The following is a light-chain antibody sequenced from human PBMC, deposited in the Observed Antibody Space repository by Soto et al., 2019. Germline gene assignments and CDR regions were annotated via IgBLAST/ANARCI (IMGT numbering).Light chain of an antibody. Sequence: QSVLTQPASVSGSPGQSITISCTGTSSDVGSYNLVSWYQQHPGKAPKLMIYEVSKRPSGVSNRVSGSKSGNTASLTISGLRAEDEADYYCCSYAGSSTWVFGGGTKLTVL. V-gene: IGLV2-23*02. CDR2: EVS. CDR1: SSDVGSYNL. CDR3: CSYAGSSTWV. J-gene: IGLJ3*02.